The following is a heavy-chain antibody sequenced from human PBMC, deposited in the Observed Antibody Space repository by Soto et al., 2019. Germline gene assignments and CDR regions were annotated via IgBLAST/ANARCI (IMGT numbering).Heavy chain of an antibody. D-gene: IGHD6-19*01. CDR2: IYYSGST. V-gene: IGHV4-59*08. Sequence: SETLSLTCAVYGGSFSGYYWSWIRQPPGKGLEWIGYIYYSGSTNYNPSLKSRVTISVDTSKNQFSLKLSSVTAADTAVYYCARQRPSAVAEIDYWGQGTLVTVSS. J-gene: IGHJ4*02. CDR3: ARQRPSAVAEIDY. CDR1: GGSFSGYY.